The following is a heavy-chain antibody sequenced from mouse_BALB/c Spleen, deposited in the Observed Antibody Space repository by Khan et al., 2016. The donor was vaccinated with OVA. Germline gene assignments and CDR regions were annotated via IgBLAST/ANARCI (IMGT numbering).Heavy chain of an antibody. V-gene: IGHV4-1*02. CDR2: INPDSSTI. J-gene: IGHJ3*01. Sequence: EVQLQESGGGLVQPGGSLKLSCAASGFDFSRYWMSWVRQAPGKGLEWIGEINPDSSTINYTPSLKDKFIISRDNAKNTLYLQMSKVRSEDTALYYCARPYRYDGRAWFAYGGQGTLVTVAA. CDR3: ARPYRYDGRAWFAY. CDR1: GFDFSRYW. D-gene: IGHD2-14*01.